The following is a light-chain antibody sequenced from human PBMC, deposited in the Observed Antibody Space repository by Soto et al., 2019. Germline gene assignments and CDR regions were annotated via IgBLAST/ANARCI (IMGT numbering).Light chain of an antibody. V-gene: IGKV3-11*01. CDR1: QSISRY. CDR3: QQRSSWPLT. CDR2: DAS. J-gene: IGKJ4*01. Sequence: EIVLTQSPATLSLYPGERATLSCRASQSISRYLAWYQQKRGQAPRLLIYDASNRATGIPARFSGSGSGTDFTLTISSLETEDFAVYYCQQRSSWPLTFGGGTKVDIK.